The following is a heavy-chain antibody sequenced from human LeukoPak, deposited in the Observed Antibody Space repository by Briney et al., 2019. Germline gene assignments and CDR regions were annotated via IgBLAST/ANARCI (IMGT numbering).Heavy chain of an antibody. CDR1: GVSISSYY. D-gene: IGHD3-22*01. CDR3: AREITYYYDSSGYLTFDN. Sequence: PWETLSLTCTVSGVSISSYYWSWIRQPAGKGLEWVGRIYSSGSSNYNPSLKSRVTMSVDTSKNQFSLTLSSVTAADTAVYYCAREITYYYDSSGYLTFDNWGQGTLVTVSS. J-gene: IGHJ4*02. V-gene: IGHV4-4*07. CDR2: IYSSGSS.